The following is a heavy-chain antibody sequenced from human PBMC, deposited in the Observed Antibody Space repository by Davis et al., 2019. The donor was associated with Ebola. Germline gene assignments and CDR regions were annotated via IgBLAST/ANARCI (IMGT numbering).Heavy chain of an antibody. CDR2: IYYSGST. D-gene: IGHD2-15*01. J-gene: IGHJ4*02. Sequence: SETLSLTCTVSGGSISSSSYYWGWIRQPPGKGLEWIGSIYYSGSTYYNPSLKSRVTISVDTSKNQFSLKLSSVTAADTAVYYCAREGLGYCSGGSCPHSFDYWGQGTLVTVSS. CDR1: GGSISSSSYY. CDR3: AREGLGYCSGGSCPHSFDY. V-gene: IGHV4-39*02.